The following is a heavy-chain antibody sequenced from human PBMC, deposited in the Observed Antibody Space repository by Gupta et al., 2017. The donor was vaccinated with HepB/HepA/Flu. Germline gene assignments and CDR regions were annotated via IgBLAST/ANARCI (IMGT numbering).Heavy chain of an antibody. D-gene: IGHD6-19*01. V-gene: IGHV3-23*01. CDR3: AKDIKGIAVAAHGSVVDY. CDR1: GFTFSSYA. J-gene: IGHJ4*02. Sequence: EVQLLEPGGGLVQPGGSLRLSCAASGFTFSSYAMSWVRQAPGKGLEWVSAISGSGGSTYYADSVKGRFTISRDNSKNTLYLQMNSLRAEDTAVYYCAKDIKGIAVAAHGSVVDYWGQGTLVTVSS. CDR2: ISGSGGST.